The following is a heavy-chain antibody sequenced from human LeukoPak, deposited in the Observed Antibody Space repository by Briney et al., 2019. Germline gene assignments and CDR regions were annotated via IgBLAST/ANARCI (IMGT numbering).Heavy chain of an antibody. J-gene: IGHJ4*02. CDR3: ARLIIVATNFDY. D-gene: IGHD3-16*01. CDR1: GFTFSDYY. V-gene: IGHV3-11*06. CDR2: ISSSSYT. Sequence: PGGSLRLSCAASGFTFSDYYMSWIRQAPGKGLEWVSYISSSSYTNYADSVKGRFTISRDNAKNSLYLQMSSLRAEDTAVYYCARLIIVATNFDYWGQGTLVTVSS.